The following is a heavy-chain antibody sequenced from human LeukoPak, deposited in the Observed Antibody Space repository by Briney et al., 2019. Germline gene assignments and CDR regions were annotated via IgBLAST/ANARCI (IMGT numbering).Heavy chain of an antibody. CDR2: ISYDGSNK. V-gene: IGHV3-30*03. D-gene: IGHD6-13*01. CDR3: ARPFEIAAAGPTDY. J-gene: IGHJ4*02. CDR1: GFTFSSYG. Sequence: GRSLRLSCAASGFTFSSYGMHWVRQAPGKGLEWVAVISYDGSNKYYADSVKGRFTISRDNSKNTLYLQMNSLRAEDTAVYYCARPFEIAAAGPTDYWGQGTLVTVSS.